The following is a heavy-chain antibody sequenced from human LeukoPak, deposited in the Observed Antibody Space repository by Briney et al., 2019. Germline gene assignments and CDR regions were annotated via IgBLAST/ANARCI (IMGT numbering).Heavy chain of an antibody. J-gene: IGHJ4*02. Sequence: GGSLRLSCAASGFTFSSYSMNRVRQAPGKGLEWVSSISSSSSYIYYADSVKGRFTISRDNAKNSLYLQMNSLRAEDTAVYYCARLSSGWYFDYWGQGTLVTVSS. CDR1: GFTFSSYS. CDR2: ISSSSSYI. CDR3: ARLSSGWYFDY. V-gene: IGHV3-21*01. D-gene: IGHD6-19*01.